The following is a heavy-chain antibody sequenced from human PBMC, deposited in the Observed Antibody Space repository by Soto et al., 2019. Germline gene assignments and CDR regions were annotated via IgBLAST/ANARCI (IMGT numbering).Heavy chain of an antibody. V-gene: IGHV3-9*01. CDR3: AKDRDYSSSSKGYYYGMDV. J-gene: IGHJ6*02. D-gene: IGHD6-6*01. CDR2: ISWNSGSI. Sequence: GGSLRLSCAASGFTFDDYAMHWVRQAPGKGLEWVSGISWNSGSIGYADSVKGRFTISRDNAKNSLYLQMNSLRAEDTALYYCAKDRDYSSSSKGYYYGMDVWGQGATVTVSS. CDR1: GFTFDDYA.